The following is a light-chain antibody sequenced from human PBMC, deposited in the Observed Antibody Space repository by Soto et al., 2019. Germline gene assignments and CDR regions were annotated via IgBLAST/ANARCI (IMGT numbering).Light chain of an antibody. CDR3: QQRYSWPLT. CDR1: QSINIY. CDR2: DAS. V-gene: IGKV3-11*01. Sequence: EIVLTQSPAALSLSPGGRATLSCRVSQSINIYLAWYQQKLGQAPRLLIYDASIKAPSIPARFSGSGSGTDFTLTISSLEPGDFGVYYCQQRYSWPLTFGGGTKVEIK. J-gene: IGKJ4*01.